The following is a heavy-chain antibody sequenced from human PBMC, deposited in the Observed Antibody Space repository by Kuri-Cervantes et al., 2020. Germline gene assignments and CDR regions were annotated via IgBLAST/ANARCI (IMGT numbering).Heavy chain of an antibody. D-gene: IGHD1-1*01. CDR2: INAGNGNT. Sequence: ASVKVSCKASGYTFTSYAMHWVRQAPGQRLEWMGWINAGNGNTKYSQKFQGRVTITRDTSASTAYMELSRLRSEDTAVYYCASKASYNWNDPRYYYYMDVWGKGTTVTVSS. CDR3: ASKASYNWNDPRYYYYMDV. CDR1: GYTFTSYA. J-gene: IGHJ6*03. V-gene: IGHV1-3*01.